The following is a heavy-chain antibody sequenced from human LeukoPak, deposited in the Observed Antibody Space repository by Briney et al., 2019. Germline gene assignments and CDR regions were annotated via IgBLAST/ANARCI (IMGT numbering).Heavy chain of an antibody. V-gene: IGHV3-33*01. J-gene: IGHJ4*02. CDR3: ARASSGWYGY. CDR1: GFTFSSYG. D-gene: IGHD6-19*01. CDR2: IWYDGSNK. Sequence: PGGSLRLSCAASGFTFSSYGMHWVRQAPGKGLEWVALIWYDGSNKYYADSVKGRFTISRDNSKNTLYLQMNSLRAEDTAVYYCARASSGWYGYWGQGTLVTVSS.